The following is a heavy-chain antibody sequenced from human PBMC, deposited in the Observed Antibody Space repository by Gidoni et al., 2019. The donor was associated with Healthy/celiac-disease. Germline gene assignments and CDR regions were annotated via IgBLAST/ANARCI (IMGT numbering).Heavy chain of an antibody. D-gene: IGHD2-2*01. J-gene: IGHJ5*02. V-gene: IGHV4-59*01. CDR1: GGSICSYY. CDR3: AREVYCSSTSCAYNWFDP. CDR2: IYYSGST. Sequence: QVQLQASGPGLVKPSETLSLTCTVPGGSICSYYWSWIRQPPGKGLEWIGYIYYSGSTNYNPSLKSRVTISVDTSKNQFSLKLSSVTAADTAVYYCAREVYCSSTSCAYNWFDPWGQGTLVTVSS.